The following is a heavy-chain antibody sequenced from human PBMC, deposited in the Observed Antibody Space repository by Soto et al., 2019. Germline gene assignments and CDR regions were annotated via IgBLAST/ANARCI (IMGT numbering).Heavy chain of an antibody. D-gene: IGHD6-13*01. Sequence: GGSLRLSCAASGFTFSDYYMSWIRQAPGKGLEWVSYISSRDGTIYYADSVKGRFTISRDNAKKSLYLQMNSLRVEDTAVYYCARPYSSSWIDAFEIWGQGTMVTVSS. J-gene: IGHJ3*02. V-gene: IGHV3-11*01. CDR3: ARPYSSSWIDAFEI. CDR2: ISSRDGTI. CDR1: GFTFSDYY.